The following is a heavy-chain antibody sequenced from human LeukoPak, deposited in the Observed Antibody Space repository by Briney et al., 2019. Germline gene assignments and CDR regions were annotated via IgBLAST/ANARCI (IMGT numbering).Heavy chain of an antibody. CDR3: VTDLHGINWYVH. CDR1: GFTFRSLG. Sequence: PGGSLRLSCPASGFTFRSLGMHWVRQAPGKGLEWVAFVENDGTTKYYADSVKGRFSISRDNSKNTLFLQMSSLRPDDTSMYYCVTDLHGINWYVHWGQGTLVTVSS. J-gene: IGHJ5*02. CDR2: VENDGTTK. V-gene: IGHV3-30*02. D-gene: IGHD3-3*02.